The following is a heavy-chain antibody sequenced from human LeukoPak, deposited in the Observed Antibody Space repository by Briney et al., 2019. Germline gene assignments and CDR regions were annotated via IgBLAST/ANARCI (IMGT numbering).Heavy chain of an antibody. CDR1: GGSISSGGYY. CDR2: IYYSGST. D-gene: IGHD7-27*01. J-gene: IGHJ2*01. CDR3: ARDHGTWGSKWYFDL. V-gene: IGHV4-31*03. Sequence: SQTLSLTCTVSGGSISSGGYYWSWIRQHPGKGLEWIGYIYYSGSTYYNPSLKSRVTISVDTSKNQFSLKLSSVTAADTAMYYCARDHGTWGSKWYFDLWGRGTLVTVSS.